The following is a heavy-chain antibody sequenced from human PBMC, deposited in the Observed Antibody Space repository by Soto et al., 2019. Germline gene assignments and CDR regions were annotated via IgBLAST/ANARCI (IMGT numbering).Heavy chain of an antibody. D-gene: IGHD3-22*01. CDR2: IYYSGST. J-gene: IGHJ3*02. CDR1: GGSISSGGYY. V-gene: IGHV4-31*03. Sequence: QVQLQESGPGLVKPSQTLSLTCTVSGGSISSGGYYWSWIRQHPGKGLEWIGYIYYSGSTYYNPSLESRVTIAVDTSKNQFSVKLSSVTAADTAVYYCARGNYDSSGYYSAFDIWGQGTMVTVSS. CDR3: ARGNYDSSGYYSAFDI.